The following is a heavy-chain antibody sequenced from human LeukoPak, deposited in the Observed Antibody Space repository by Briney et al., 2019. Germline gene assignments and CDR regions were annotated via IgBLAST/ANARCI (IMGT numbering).Heavy chain of an antibody. Sequence: GGSLRLSCAASGFTFSTYAMTWVRQAPGKGLEWVSAIGGSGARTYYADSVKGRFTISRDNSGNRMFLQMNSLRAEDTAVYYCAKGTAWYSSSREFDCWGQGTLVTVSS. J-gene: IGHJ4*02. CDR1: GFTFSTYA. CDR3: AKGTAWYSSSREFDC. D-gene: IGHD6-13*01. CDR2: IGGSGART. V-gene: IGHV3-23*01.